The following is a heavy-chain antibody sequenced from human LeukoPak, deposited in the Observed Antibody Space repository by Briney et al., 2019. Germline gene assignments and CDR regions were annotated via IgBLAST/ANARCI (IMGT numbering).Heavy chain of an antibody. CDR3: AKAPRYYYYYMDV. CDR2: ISYDGSNK. CDR1: GFTFSSYG. Sequence: PGGSLRLSCAASGFTFSSYGMHWVRQAPGKGLEWVAVISYDGSNKYYADSVKGRFTISRDNSKNTLYLQMNSLRAEDTAVYYCAKAPRYYYYYMDVWGKGTTVTVSS. J-gene: IGHJ6*03. V-gene: IGHV3-30*18.